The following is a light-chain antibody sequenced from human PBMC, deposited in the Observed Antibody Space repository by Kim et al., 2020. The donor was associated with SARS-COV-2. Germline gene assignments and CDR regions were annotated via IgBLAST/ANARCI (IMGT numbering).Light chain of an antibody. CDR1: SSNIGAGHD. CDR3: QSYDNSLSGVV. V-gene: IGLV1-40*01. CDR2: DNS. Sequence: QRVTISCTGGSSNIGAGHDVYWYQQLPGTAPKLLIYDNSNRPSGVPDRFSGSKSGTSVSLAITGLQAEDEADYHCQSYDNSLSGVVFGGGTKLTVL. J-gene: IGLJ2*01.